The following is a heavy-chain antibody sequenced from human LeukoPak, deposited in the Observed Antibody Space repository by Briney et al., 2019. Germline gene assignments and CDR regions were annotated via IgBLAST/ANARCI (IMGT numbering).Heavy chain of an antibody. Sequence: PGGSLRLSCATSGFTFTSYAMNWVRQAPGKGLEWVAAITGNGVNTYYPDSVKGRFAISSDPSKNPLFLQMHSLSADETAVYSCATPRAGIPATVSLSWGQGALGTVSS. J-gene: IGHJ4*02. CDR3: ATPRAGIPATVSLS. D-gene: IGHD5-18*01. V-gene: IGHV3-23*01. CDR1: GFTFTSYA. CDR2: ITGNGVNT.